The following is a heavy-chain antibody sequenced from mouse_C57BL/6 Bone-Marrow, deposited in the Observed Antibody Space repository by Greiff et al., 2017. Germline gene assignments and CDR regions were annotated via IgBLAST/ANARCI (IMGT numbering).Heavy chain of an antibody. D-gene: IGHD2-3*01. CDR3: ARWRDGYYGGFAY. CDR2: IDPSDSYT. CDR1: GYTFTSYW. Sequence: QVQLQQPGAELVRPGTSVKLSCKASGYTFTSYWMHWVKQRPGQGLEWIGVIDPSDSYTNYNQKFKGKATLSVATSSSTAYMQLSSLTSDVSADYYCARWRDGYYGGFAYCGQGTLVTVSA. J-gene: IGHJ3*01. V-gene: IGHV1-59*01.